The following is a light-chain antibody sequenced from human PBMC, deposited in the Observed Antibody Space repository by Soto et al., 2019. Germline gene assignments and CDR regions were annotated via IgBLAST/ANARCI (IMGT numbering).Light chain of an antibody. V-gene: IGLV2-8*01. J-gene: IGLJ1*01. Sequence: QSALTQPPSASGSPGQSVTISCTGNSNDVGHSSFISWYQQHPGKGPKPIIYEVSKRPSGVPDRFSGSKSGNTASLSVSGLQDEDEADYFCNAQADNGKHVFGTGNKLTVL. CDR1: SNDVGHSSF. CDR3: NAQADNGKHV. CDR2: EVS.